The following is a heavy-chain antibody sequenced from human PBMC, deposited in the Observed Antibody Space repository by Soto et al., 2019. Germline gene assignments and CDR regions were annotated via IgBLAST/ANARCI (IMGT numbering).Heavy chain of an antibody. J-gene: IGHJ6*03. CDR2: IYYSGST. CDR3: ARERYCSGGSCYVNIGSYYMDV. CDR1: GDSINSYY. D-gene: IGHD2-15*01. V-gene: IGHV4-59*01. Sequence: QVQLQESGPGLVKPSETLSLTCTVSGDSINSYYWSWIRQPPGKGLEWIGYIYYSGSTNYNPSLKSRVTISVDTSKNQFSLKLSSVTAADTAVYYCARERYCSGGSCYVNIGSYYMDVWGKGTTVTVSS.